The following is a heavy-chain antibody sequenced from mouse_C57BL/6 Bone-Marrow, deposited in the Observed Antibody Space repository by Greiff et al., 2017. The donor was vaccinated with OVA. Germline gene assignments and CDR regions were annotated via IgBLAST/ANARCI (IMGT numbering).Heavy chain of an antibody. J-gene: IGHJ2*01. Sequence: EVQLVESEGGLVQPGSSMKLSCTASGFTFSDYYMAWVRQVPEKGLEWVANINYDGSSTYYLDSLKSRFIISRDNAKNILYLQMSSLKSEDTATYYCAREGLSPYYFDYWGQGTTLTVSS. CDR3: AREGLSPYYFDY. CDR2: INYDGSST. CDR1: GFTFSDYY. V-gene: IGHV5-16*01. D-gene: IGHD1-1*02.